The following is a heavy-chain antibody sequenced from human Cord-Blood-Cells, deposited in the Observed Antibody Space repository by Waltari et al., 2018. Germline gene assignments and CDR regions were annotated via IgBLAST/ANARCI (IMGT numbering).Heavy chain of an antibody. CDR1: GGSISSYY. D-gene: IGHD6-25*01. V-gene: IGHV4-59*01. Sequence: VQLQESGPGLVKPSATLSLTCTVSGGSISSYYWSWIRQPPGKGLEWIGYIYYGGSTNYNPSLKSRVTISVDTSKNQFSLKLSSVTAADTAVYYCARDSGRIWGQGTMVTVSS. CDR2: IYYGGST. J-gene: IGHJ3*02. CDR3: ARDSGRI.